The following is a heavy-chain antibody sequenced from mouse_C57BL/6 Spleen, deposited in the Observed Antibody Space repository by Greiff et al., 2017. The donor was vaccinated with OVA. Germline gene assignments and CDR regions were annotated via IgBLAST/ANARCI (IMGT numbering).Heavy chain of an antibody. J-gene: IGHJ4*01. CDR3: AREDYYGSSYAMDY. CDR1: GYSITSGYY. V-gene: IGHV3-6*01. CDR2: ISYDGSN. Sequence: EVQLQESGPGLVKPSQSLSLTCSVTGYSITSGYYWNWIRQFPGNKLEWMGYISYDGSNNYNPSLKNRISITRDTSKNQFFLKLNSVTTEDTATYYGAREDYYGSSYAMDYWGQGTSVTVSS. D-gene: IGHD1-1*01.